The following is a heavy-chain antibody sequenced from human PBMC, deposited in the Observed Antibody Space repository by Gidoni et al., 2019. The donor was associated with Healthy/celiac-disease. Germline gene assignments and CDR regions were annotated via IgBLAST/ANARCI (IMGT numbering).Heavy chain of an antibody. D-gene: IGHD3-3*01. V-gene: IGHV3-23*01. CDR3: AKSSISQTLFWSGYPVDY. CDR1: GFTFSSYA. CDR2: ISGSGGST. Sequence: EVQLLESGGGLVQPGGSLRLSCAASGFTFSSYAMSWVRQAPGKGLEWVSAISGSGGSTYYADPVKGRFTISRDNSKNTLYLQMNSLRAEDTAVYYCAKSSISQTLFWSGYPVDYWGQGTLVTVSS. J-gene: IGHJ4*02.